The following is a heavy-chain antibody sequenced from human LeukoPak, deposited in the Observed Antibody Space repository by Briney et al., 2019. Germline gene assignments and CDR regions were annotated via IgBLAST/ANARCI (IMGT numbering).Heavy chain of an antibody. Sequence: EASVKVSFKGSGGTFSSYAISWVRQAPGQGGEWMGRIIPILGIANSSHNFQCRLTITPHKSTSTAYMELSSLRSEDTAVYYCARDKRRYSSGWSDYWGQGTLVTVSS. CDR1: GGTFSSYA. J-gene: IGHJ4*02. CDR2: IIPILGIA. D-gene: IGHD6-19*01. CDR3: ARDKRRYSSGWSDY. V-gene: IGHV1-69*04.